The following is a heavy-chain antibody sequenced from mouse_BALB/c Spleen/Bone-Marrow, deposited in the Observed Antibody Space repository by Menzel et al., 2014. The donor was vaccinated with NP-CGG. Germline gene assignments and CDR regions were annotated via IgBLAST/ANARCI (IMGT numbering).Heavy chain of an antibody. CDR1: GYTFTVYW. Sequence: SRAELALPGASVNLSCKSSGYTFTVYWLQWIKRRPGQGLEWIGAIYPGDGDTRYTQKFKGKAPLTADKSSSTAYMQLSSLASEDSAVYYCARGNYEGAMDCWSQGPSLTASS. V-gene: IGHV1-87*01. J-gene: IGHJ4*01. CDR2: IYPGDGDT. D-gene: IGHD2-4*01. CDR3: ARGNYEGAMDC.